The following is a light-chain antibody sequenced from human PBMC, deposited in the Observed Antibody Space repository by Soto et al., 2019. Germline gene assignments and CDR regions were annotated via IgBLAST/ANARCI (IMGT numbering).Light chain of an antibody. CDR2: GAS. CDR1: QSITSN. J-gene: IGKJ2*03. V-gene: IGKV3D-15*01. CDR3: TQYNNSPLVYS. Sequence: DIVMTQSPATLSVSPGERATLSCRASQSITSNLAWYQHKPGQGPRLLIYGASNRATGIPARFSGSGSGTELTFTNRSLRCDDFAFHYCTQYNNSPLVYSFGQGTKLEIK.